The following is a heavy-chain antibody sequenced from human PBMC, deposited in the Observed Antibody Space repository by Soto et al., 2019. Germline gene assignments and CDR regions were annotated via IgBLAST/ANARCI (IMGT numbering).Heavy chain of an antibody. D-gene: IGHD3-9*01. CDR3: ARRYFAWLLSGRSWFDP. V-gene: IGHV4-34*01. CDR1: GGSFSGYY. CDR2: INHSGST. Sequence: QVQLQQWGAGLLKPSETLSLTCAVYGGSFSGYYWSWIRQPPGKGLEWIGEINHSGSTNYNPSLKSRVTISVDTSKNQFSLKLSSVTAADTAVYYCARRYFAWLLSGRSWFDPWGQGTLVTVSS. J-gene: IGHJ5*02.